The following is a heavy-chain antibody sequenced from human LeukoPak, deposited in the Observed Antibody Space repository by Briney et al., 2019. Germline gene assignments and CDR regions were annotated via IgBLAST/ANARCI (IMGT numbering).Heavy chain of an antibody. CDR1: GYTFTSYG. V-gene: IGHV1-18*01. Sequence: GASVKVSCKASGYTFTSYGISWVRQAPGQGLEWMGWISAYNGNTNYAQKLQGRVTMTTDTSTSTAYMELRSLRSDDTAVYYCARARYRSSSVYFDYWGQGTLVTVSS. CDR3: ARARYRSSSVYFDY. D-gene: IGHD6-6*01. J-gene: IGHJ4*02. CDR2: ISAYNGNT.